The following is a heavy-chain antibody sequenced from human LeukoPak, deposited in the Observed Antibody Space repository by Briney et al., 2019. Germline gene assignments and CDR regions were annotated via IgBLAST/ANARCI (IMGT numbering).Heavy chain of an antibody. CDR1: DVSINSYY. Sequence: PSETLSLTCSVSDVSINSYYWNWIRRPPGKGLEWIGYIYYNGNTNYSPSLKSRVTMSVDTSKNLFSLKVSSVTATDTAVYYCARGRSNYYGMDVWGQGTTVTVSS. J-gene: IGHJ6*02. CDR3: ARGRSNYYGMDV. V-gene: IGHV4-59*01. D-gene: IGHD1-26*01. CDR2: IYYNGNT.